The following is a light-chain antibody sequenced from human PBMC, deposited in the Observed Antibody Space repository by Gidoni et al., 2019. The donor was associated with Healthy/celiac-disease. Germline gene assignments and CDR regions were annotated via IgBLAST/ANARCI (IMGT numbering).Light chain of an antibody. Sequence: QYVLTQPPSVSGAPGQRVTISCTGSSSNSGAGYDVHWYQQLPGPAPKLLIYGNSNRPSGVPDRFSGSKSGTSASLAITGLQAEDEADYYCQSYDSSRVVFGGGTKLTVL. CDR1: SSNSGAGYD. CDR3: QSYDSSRVV. J-gene: IGLJ2*01. V-gene: IGLV1-40*01. CDR2: GNS.